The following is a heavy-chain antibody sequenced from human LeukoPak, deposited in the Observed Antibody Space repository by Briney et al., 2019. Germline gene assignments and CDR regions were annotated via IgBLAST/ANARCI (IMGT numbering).Heavy chain of an antibody. V-gene: IGHV3-21*06. CDR2: ISSSSTYI. D-gene: IGHD1-26*01. J-gene: IGHJ4*02. Sequence: GGSLRLSCAASGFTFSSYSMNWVRQAPGKGLEWVSSISSSSTYIYYADSVKGRFTISRDNAKNSLFLQMSGLRAEDTAVYYCARDQSGNYPVDFDCWGQGALVTVSS. CDR3: ARDQSGNYPVDFDC. CDR1: GFTFSSYS.